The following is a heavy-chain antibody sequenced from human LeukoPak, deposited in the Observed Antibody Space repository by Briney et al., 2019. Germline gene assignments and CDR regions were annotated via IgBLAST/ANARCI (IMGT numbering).Heavy chain of an antibody. CDR2: ISSSSSYI. V-gene: IGHV3-21*01. CDR1: GFTFSSYS. CDR3: ARDSHDNSDPNSSSWPYYYYYMDV. D-gene: IGHD6-13*01. Sequence: GGSLRLSCAASGFTFSSYSMNWVRQAPGKGLEWVSSISSSSSYIYYADSVKGRFTISRDNAKNSLYLQMNSLRAEDTAVYYCARDSHDNSDPNSSSWPYYYYYMDVWGKGTTVTVSS. J-gene: IGHJ6*03.